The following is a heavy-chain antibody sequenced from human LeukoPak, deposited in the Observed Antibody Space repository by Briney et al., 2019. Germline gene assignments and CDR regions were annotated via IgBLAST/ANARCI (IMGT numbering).Heavy chain of an antibody. J-gene: IGHJ6*02. CDR2: INHSGST. V-gene: IGHV4-34*01. CDR3: ARGPGRITIFGVVTRAGGMDV. D-gene: IGHD3-3*01. CDR1: GGSINTTY. Sequence: TSETLSLTCSVSGGSINTTYWSWIRQPPGKGLEWIGEINHSGSTNYNPSLKSRVTVSVDTSKNQFSLKLSSVTAADTAVYYCARGPGRITIFGVVTRAGGMDVWGQGTTVTVSS.